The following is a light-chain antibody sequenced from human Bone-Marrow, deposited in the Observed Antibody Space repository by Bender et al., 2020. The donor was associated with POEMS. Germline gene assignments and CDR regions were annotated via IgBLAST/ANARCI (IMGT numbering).Light chain of an antibody. CDR3: YSYTVRTNWV. CDR1: TSNIENNL. Sequence: QSVLTQPPSTSGTPGQRVTVSCSGSTSNIENNLVYWYQHLSGTAPKLLIYDNNQRPSGVPDRFSGSKSGTSASLAISGLQAEDEAEYYCYSYTVRTNWVFGGGTKVTVL. J-gene: IGLJ3*02. CDR2: DNN. V-gene: IGLV1-47*01.